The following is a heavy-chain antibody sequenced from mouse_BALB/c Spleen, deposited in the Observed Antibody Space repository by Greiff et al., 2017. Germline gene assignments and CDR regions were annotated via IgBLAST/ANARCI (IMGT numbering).Heavy chain of an antibody. J-gene: IGHJ4*01. D-gene: IGHD1-1*01. Sequence: VQLQQSGAELVRSGASVKLSCTASGFNIKDYYMHWVKQRPEQGLEWIGWIDPENGDTEYAPKFQGKATMTADTSSNTAYLQLSSLTSEDTAVYHCNAPFTTVVATDAMDYWGQGTSVTVSS. V-gene: IGHV14-4*02. CDR3: NAPFTTVVATDAMDY. CDR1: GFNIKDYY. CDR2: IDPENGDT.